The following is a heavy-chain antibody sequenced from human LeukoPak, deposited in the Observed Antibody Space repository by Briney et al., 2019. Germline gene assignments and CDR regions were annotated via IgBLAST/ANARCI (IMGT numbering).Heavy chain of an antibody. CDR2: IYTSGST. V-gene: IGHV4-4*07. Sequence: SETLSLTCTVSGGSISSYYWSWIRQPAGKGLEWIGRIYTSGSTNYNPSLKSRVTMSVDTSKNQFSLKLSSVTAADTAVYYCARDNYYYDSSGYLPLDYWGQGTLVTVSS. D-gene: IGHD3-22*01. J-gene: IGHJ4*02. CDR3: ARDNYYYDSSGYLPLDY. CDR1: GGSISSYY.